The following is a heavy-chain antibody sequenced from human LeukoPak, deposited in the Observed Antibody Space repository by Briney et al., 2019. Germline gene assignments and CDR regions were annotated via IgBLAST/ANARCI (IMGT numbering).Heavy chain of an antibody. D-gene: IGHD4-11*01. J-gene: IGHJ4*02. CDR1: GGSFSGYY. CDR2: INHSGST. Sequence: SETLSLTCAVYGGSFSGYYWSWIRQPPGKGLEWIGEINHSGSTNYNPSLKSRVTISVDTSKNQFSLKLSSVTAPDTAVYYCARSVTVTTTPDPVNWGQGTLVTVSS. CDR3: ARSVTVTTTPDPVN. V-gene: IGHV4-34*01.